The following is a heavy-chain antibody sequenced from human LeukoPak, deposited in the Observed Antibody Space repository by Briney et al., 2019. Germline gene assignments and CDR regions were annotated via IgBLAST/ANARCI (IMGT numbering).Heavy chain of an antibody. V-gene: IGHV3-7*01. CDR2: IKPDGSEK. D-gene: IGHD3-10*01. CDR1: GFTFTNYW. J-gene: IGHJ4*02. CDR3: ARDYYYGSGSYLK. Sequence: GGSLRLASAAAGFTFTNYWMSWVRQAAGKGREWVANIKPDGSEKYYVDSVKCRFTISRDNAKNSLYLQMNSLRAEDTAVYYCARDYYYGSGSYLKWGQGTLVTVSS.